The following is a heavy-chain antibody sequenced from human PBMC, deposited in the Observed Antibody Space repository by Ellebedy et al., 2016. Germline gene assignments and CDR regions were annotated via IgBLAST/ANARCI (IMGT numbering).Heavy chain of an antibody. CDR2: ISSAGSP. J-gene: IGHJ4*02. CDR1: GFTFSGFA. V-gene: IGHV3-23*01. Sequence: GESLKISCAASGFTFSGFAMSWARQAPGKGLEWVSTISSAGSPNYADSVRGRFTISRDSSKDTLYLEMDSLRADDTAIYYCAKCRHSTSCLLDSWGQGTLVTVSS. CDR3: AKCRHSTSCLLDS. D-gene: IGHD2-2*01.